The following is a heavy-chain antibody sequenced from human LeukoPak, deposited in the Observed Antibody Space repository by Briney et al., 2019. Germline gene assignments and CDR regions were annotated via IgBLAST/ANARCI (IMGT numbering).Heavy chain of an antibody. CDR3: VRGKGSTNV. V-gene: IGHV3-33*07. D-gene: IGHD2-2*01. CDR1: GFSFSTYG. CDR2: TWPDGSKK. Sequence: GRSLRLSCETSGFSFSTYGMYWVRQAPGKVPEWVAVTWPDGSKKYYADSVKGRFTISRDNSKSTLYLQMNSLRGEDTAVYYCVRGKGSTNVWGKGTTVTVSS. J-gene: IGHJ6*04.